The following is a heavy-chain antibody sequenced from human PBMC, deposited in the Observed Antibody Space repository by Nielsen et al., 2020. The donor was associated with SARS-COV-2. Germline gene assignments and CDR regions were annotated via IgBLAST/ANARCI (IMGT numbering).Heavy chain of an antibody. CDR1: GDSFTNYG. V-gene: IGHV1-3*01. J-gene: IGHJ4*02. CDR2: INPGNGDT. CDR3: ARGNCSGTTCYGLDY. D-gene: IGHD2-15*01. Sequence: ASVKVSCKASGDSFTNYGFHWVRQAPGQRLEWMGWINPGNGDTKYSQRFQGRVSLTTDTPATTAYMELGSLRSEDTAVYFCARGNCSGTTCYGLDYWGQGTLVSVSS.